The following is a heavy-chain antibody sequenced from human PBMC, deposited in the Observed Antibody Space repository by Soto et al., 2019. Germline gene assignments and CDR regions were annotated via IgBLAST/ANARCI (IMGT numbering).Heavy chain of an antibody. J-gene: IGHJ2*01. V-gene: IGHV1-69*12. CDR3: ARGNHRLLKLWYFDL. CDR2: IIPIFGTA. D-gene: IGHD2-21*01. Sequence: QVQLVQSGAEVKKPGSSVTVSCKASGGTFSSYTINWVRQAPGQGLEWMGGIIPIFGTANYAQKFQGRVTITADESTSTAYMELSSLRSEDTAVYYCARGNHRLLKLWYFDLWGRGTLVTVSS. CDR1: GGTFSSYT.